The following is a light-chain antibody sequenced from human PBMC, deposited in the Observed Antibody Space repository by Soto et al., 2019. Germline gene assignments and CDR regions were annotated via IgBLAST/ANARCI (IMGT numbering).Light chain of an antibody. CDR3: ATWDDSLNGPV. J-gene: IGLJ3*02. Sequence: QSVLTQPPSASGTPGQRVSISCSGNNSNIGSNAVNWYQQVPGTAPKLLIHSSNQRPSGVPDRFSGSKSGPSASLAISGRQSDDEADYYCATWDDSLNGPVFGGGTKLTVL. CDR2: SSN. V-gene: IGLV1-44*01. CDR1: NSNIGSNA.